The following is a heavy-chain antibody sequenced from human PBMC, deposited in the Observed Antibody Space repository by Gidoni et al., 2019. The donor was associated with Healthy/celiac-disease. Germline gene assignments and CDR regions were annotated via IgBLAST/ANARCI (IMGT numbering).Heavy chain of an antibody. CDR1: GGSISSYY. CDR3: AVLRAAGMDGWFDP. Sequence: QVQLQESGPGLVKPSETLSLTCTVSGGSISSYYWSWIRQPPGKGLEWIGYIYYSGSTNYNPSLKSRVTISVDTSKNQFSLKLSSVTAADTAVYYCAVLRAAGMDGWFDPLGPGNPGHRLL. V-gene: IGHV4-59*01. D-gene: IGHD6-13*01. CDR2: IYYSGST. J-gene: IGHJ5*02.